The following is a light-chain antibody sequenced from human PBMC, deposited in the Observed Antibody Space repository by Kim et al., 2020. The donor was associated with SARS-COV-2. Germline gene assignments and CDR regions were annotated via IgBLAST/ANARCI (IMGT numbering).Light chain of an antibody. CDR1: HSVSSSY. J-gene: IGKJ4*01. CDR2: GAS. Sequence: SLSPGERATLSCRASHSVSSSYLAWYQQKPGQAPRHLIYGASSRATGIPDRFSGSGSGTDFTLTISRLEPEDFAVYYCQQYGSSPFGGGTKVDIK. V-gene: IGKV3-20*01. CDR3: QQYGSSP.